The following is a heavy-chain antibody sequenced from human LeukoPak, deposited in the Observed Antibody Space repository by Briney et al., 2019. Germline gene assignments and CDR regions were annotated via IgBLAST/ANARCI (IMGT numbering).Heavy chain of an antibody. CDR1: GGSISSYY. D-gene: IGHD3-16*02. V-gene: IGHV4-59*01. CDR2: IYDSGST. Sequence: SETLSLTCTVSGGSISSYYWSWIRQPPGKGLEWIGYIYDSGSTNFNPSLKSRVTISVDTSKNQFSLKLSSVTAADTAVYYCARLDWGSYRYPNFDYWGQGTLVTVSS. CDR3: ARLDWGSYRYPNFDY. J-gene: IGHJ4*02.